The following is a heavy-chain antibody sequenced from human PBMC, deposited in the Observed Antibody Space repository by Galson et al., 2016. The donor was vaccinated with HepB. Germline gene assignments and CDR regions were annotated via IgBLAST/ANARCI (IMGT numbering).Heavy chain of an antibody. V-gene: IGHV1-46*01. CDR1: GYTFTSYY. Sequence: SVKVSCKASGYTFTSYYIHWVRQAPGQGLEWMGMINPSGGSTTYTQMFQGRVTMTRDTSTSTVYMELSSLRSEDTAVYYCAREAVVAGLWYARGWFDPWGQGTLVTVSS. D-gene: IGHD4/OR15-4a*01. J-gene: IGHJ5*02. CDR2: INPSGGST. CDR3: AREAVVAGLWYARGWFDP.